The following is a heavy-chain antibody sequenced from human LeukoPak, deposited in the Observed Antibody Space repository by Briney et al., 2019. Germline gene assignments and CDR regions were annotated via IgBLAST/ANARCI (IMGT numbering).Heavy chain of an antibody. CDR2: IYYSGST. J-gene: IGHJ4*02. D-gene: IGHD6-13*01. V-gene: IGHV4-59*08. Sequence: SETLSLTCTVSGGSISSYYWSWVRQPPGKGLEGIGYIYYSGSTNYNPPLKSRLTISVDTSKHQFSLKLSSVTAADTAVYYCARSPAAGTFIFDYWGQGTLVTVSS. CDR3: ARSPAAGTFIFDY. CDR1: GGSISSYY.